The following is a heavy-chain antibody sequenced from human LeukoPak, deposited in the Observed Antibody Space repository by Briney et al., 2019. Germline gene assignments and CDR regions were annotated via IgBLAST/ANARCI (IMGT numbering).Heavy chain of an antibody. Sequence: GGSLRLSCAASGFTFGTCWMSWVRQAPGKGLEWVANINQDGSEKNYVDSVKGRFTISRDNAKNSLYLQMNSLRAEDTALYYCAATLWGYSNDWSSFDYWGQGTLVTVSS. J-gene: IGHJ4*02. CDR2: INQDGSEK. D-gene: IGHD5-12*01. CDR3: AATLWGYSNDWSSFDY. V-gene: IGHV3-7*03. CDR1: GFTFGTCW.